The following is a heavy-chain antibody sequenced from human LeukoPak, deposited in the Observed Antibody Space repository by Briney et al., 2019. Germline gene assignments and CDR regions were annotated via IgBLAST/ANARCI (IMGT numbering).Heavy chain of an antibody. CDR3: ASDRPHNWFDP. V-gene: IGHV3-74*01. CDR1: GIAFSNHW. Sequence: GGSLRLSCAASGIAFSNHWMHWVRQAPGKGLEWVSWINNDGSYAVYADSVRARFTISRDNAKNTLYLQMNSLRPEDTAVYYCASDRPHNWFDPWGQGTLVTVSS. J-gene: IGHJ5*02. CDR2: INNDGSYA.